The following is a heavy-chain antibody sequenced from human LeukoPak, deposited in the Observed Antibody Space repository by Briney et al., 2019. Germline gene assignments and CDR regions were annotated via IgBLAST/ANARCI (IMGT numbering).Heavy chain of an antibody. CDR1: GGSLSSSSYY. CDR2: IYYSGST. D-gene: IGHD6-19*01. CDR3: ASTVAGTFDY. Sequence: PSETLSLTCTVSGGSLSSSSYYWGWIRQPPGKGLEWIGSIYYSGSTYYNPSLKSRVTISVDTSKNQFSLKLSSVTAADTAVYYCASTVAGTFDYWGQGTLVTVSS. J-gene: IGHJ4*02. V-gene: IGHV4-39*07.